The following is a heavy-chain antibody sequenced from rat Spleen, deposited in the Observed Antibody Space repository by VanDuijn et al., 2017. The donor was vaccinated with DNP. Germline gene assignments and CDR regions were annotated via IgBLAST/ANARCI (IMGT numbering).Heavy chain of an antibody. CDR2: ISYSGST. J-gene: IGHJ2*01. CDR3: ARWTRYFDS. D-gene: IGHD1-7*01. V-gene: IGHV3-1*01. CDR1: GYSITTNF. Sequence: EVQLQESGSGLVKPSQSLSLTCSVTGYSITTNFWGWIRKFPGNKMEYIGHISYSGSTNYNPSLKSRISITSDTSKNHFFMQFNSVTTEDTATYYCARWTRYFDSWGQGVLVTVSS.